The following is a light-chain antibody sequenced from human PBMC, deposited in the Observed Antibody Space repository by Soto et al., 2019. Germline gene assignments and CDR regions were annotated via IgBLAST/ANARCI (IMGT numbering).Light chain of an antibody. Sequence: IVMTQSPATVSVSPGESTSLSCRASRTIGTNLGWYQQKPGQAPRLLISKTSNRATGVPARFSGSGSGTEFTLTITSLQSEDIAAYYCQQYADWPLTFGGGTKVDIK. CDR3: QQYADWPLT. CDR2: KTS. CDR1: RTIGTN. V-gene: IGKV3-15*01. J-gene: IGKJ4*01.